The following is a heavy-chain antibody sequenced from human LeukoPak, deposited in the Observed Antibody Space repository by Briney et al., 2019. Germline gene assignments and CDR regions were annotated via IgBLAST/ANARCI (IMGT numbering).Heavy chain of an antibody. D-gene: IGHD2-2*02. V-gene: IGHV1-2*02. CDR1: GYTFTGYY. J-gene: IGHJ3*02. Sequence: ASVTVSFKSSGYTFTGYYMHWVRPAPGQGLEGMGWINPNSGGTNYAQKFQGRVTMTRDTPISTAYMELSRLRSDDTAVYYCARYPIVVVPAAIDAFDIWGQGTMVTVSS. CDR2: INPNSGGT. CDR3: ARYPIVVVPAAIDAFDI.